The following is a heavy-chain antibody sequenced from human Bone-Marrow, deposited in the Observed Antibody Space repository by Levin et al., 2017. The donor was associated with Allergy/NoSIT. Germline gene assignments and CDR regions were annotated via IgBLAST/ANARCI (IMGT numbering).Heavy chain of an antibody. CDR1: GFRFIGYW. J-gene: IGHJ4*02. CDR3: TRDRPSGFWSGYPDY. Sequence: GGSLRLSCTASGFRFIGYWMGWVRQAPGKGLEWVATIKQDGSEKYYVDSVKGRFTVSRDNAENSLYLHMNSLRAEDTAVYYCTRDRPSGFWSGYPDYWGQGTLVTVSS. D-gene: IGHD3-3*01. CDR2: IKQDGSEK. V-gene: IGHV3-7*03.